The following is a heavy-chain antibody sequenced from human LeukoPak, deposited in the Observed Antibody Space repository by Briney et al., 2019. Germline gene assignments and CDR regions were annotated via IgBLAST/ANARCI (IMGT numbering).Heavy chain of an antibody. CDR3: ASYYDSSGYYFFDY. V-gene: IGHV3-23*01. D-gene: IGHD3-22*01. CDR2: ISGSGGST. J-gene: IGHJ4*02. Sequence: GGSLRLSCAASGFTFSSYAMSWVRQAPGKGLEWVSAISGSGGSTYYADSVKGRFTISRDNSKNTLYLQMNSLRAEGTAVYYCASYYDSSGYYFFDYWGQGTLVTVSS. CDR1: GFTFSSYA.